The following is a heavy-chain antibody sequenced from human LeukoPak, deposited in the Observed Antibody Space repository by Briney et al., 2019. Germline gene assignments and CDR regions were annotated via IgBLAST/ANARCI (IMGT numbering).Heavy chain of an antibody. D-gene: IGHD6-13*01. CDR3: ARDRGSSWYGPIDY. Sequence: QPGRSLRLSCAASGFAFRSHGMHWVRQAPGKGLEWVAVIWGDGNNEYCADSVKGRFTISRDNSKNTLYLQMNSLRAEDTAVYYCARDRGSSWYGPIDYWGQGTLVTVSS. CDR1: GFAFRSHG. J-gene: IGHJ4*02. V-gene: IGHV3-33*01. CDR2: IWGDGNNE.